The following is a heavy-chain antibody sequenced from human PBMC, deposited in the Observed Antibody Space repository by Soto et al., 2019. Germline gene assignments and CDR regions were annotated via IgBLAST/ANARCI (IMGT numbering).Heavy chain of an antibody. D-gene: IGHD2-2*01. Sequence: QVQLVESGGGVVQPGRSLRLSCAASGFTFSSYGMHGVRQAPGQGLEWVAVIWYDGSNKYYADSVKGRFTISRDNSKNTLYLQMNSLRAEDTAVYYCARAQDIVVVPAVPPDYYYMDVWGKGTTVTVSS. CDR3: ARAQDIVVVPAVPPDYYYMDV. CDR2: IWYDGSNK. J-gene: IGHJ6*03. V-gene: IGHV3-33*01. CDR1: GFTFSSYG.